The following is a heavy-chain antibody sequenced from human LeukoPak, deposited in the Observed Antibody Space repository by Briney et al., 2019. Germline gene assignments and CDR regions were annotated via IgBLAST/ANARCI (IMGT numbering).Heavy chain of an antibody. J-gene: IGHJ5*02. Sequence: GESLKISCKGSGYSFTSYWIGWVRQMPRKGLEWMGIIYPGDSDTRYSPSFQGQVTISADKSISTAYLQWSSLKASGTAMYYCARSLRYCSGGSCYGAWFDPWGQGTLVTVSS. CDR2: IYPGDSDT. CDR1: GYSFTSYW. V-gene: IGHV5-51*01. CDR3: ARSLRYCSGGSCYGAWFDP. D-gene: IGHD2-15*01.